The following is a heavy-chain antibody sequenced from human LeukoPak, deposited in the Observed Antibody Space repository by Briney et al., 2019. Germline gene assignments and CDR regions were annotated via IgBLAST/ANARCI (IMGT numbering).Heavy chain of an antibody. CDR1: GYTFTSYA. J-gene: IGHJ4*02. CDR3: ARGESRASWYGFDY. CDR2: INTNTGNP. V-gene: IGHV7-4-1*01. D-gene: IGHD6-13*01. Sequence: ASVKVSCKASGYTFTSYAMNWVRQAPGQGLEWMGWINTNTGNPTYAQGFTGRFVFSLDTSVSTAYLQIGSLKAEDTAVYYCARGESRASWYGFDYWGQGTLVTVSS.